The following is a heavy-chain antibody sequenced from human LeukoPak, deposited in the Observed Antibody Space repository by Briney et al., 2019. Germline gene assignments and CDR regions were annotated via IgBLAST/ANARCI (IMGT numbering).Heavy chain of an antibody. CDR2: NNHSGST. D-gene: IGHD4-23*01. Sequence: SEALSLTCAVYGGSFSGYYWSWIRQPPGKGLEWIGENNHSGSTNYDPSLKSRVTISVDTSKNQFSLKLSSVTAADTAVYYCASRCGGNSDSCWFDPWGQGTLVTVSS. CDR3: ASRCGGNSDSCWFDP. V-gene: IGHV4-34*01. CDR1: GGSFSGYY. J-gene: IGHJ5*02.